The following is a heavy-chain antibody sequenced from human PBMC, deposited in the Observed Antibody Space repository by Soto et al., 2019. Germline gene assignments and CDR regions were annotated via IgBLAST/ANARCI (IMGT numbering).Heavy chain of an antibody. V-gene: IGHV4-59*01. D-gene: IGHD3-22*01. Sequence: SSTXSLTCTFAVFSRIIYYLILIRHPPGKGLECIGYIYYSGSTNYNPSLKSRVTISVDTSKNQFSLKLSSVTAADTAVYYCAKGNVGYDSSRHYYFDQRGQRPL. CDR1: VFSRIIYY. CDR3: AKGNVGYDSSRHYYFDQ. CDR2: IYYSGST. J-gene: IGHJ4*02.